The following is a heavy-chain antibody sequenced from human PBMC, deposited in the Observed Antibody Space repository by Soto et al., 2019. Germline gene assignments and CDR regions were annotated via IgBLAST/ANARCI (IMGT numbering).Heavy chain of an antibody. J-gene: IGHJ3*02. CDR2: IIVGGGSI. CDR3: VRDHRWAFDI. CDR1: GFTFRDYA. D-gene: IGHD2-15*01. V-gene: IGHV3-48*02. Sequence: PGGSLRLSCIDSGFTFRDYAFNWVRQAPGKGLEWVSYIIVGGGSIFYADSVKGRFTISRDDARNSVYLQMNTLRHEDTAVYHCVRDHRWAFDIWGQGTVVTVAS.